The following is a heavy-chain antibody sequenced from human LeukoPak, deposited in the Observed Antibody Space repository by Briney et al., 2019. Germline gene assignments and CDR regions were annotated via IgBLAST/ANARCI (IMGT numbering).Heavy chain of an antibody. Sequence: SETLSLTCTVSGGSISSYYWSWIRQPPGKGLEWIGYIYYSGSTNYNPSLKSRVTISVDTSKNQFSLKLSSVTAADTAVYYCARSRHGYGGINDAFDIWGQGTMVTVSS. J-gene: IGHJ3*02. CDR3: ARSRHGYGGINDAFDI. V-gene: IGHV4-59*01. CDR1: GGSISSYY. CDR2: IYYSGST. D-gene: IGHD4-23*01.